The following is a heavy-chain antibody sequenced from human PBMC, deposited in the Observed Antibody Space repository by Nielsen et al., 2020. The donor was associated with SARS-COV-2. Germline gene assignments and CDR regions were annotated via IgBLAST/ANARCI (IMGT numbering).Heavy chain of an antibody. D-gene: IGHD6-13*01. CDR3: ARCEIAAAAIWFDP. V-gene: IGHV5-10-1*01. J-gene: IGHJ5*02. CDR2: IDPSDSYT. CDR1: GYSFPTYW. Sequence: GESLKISCKGSGYSFPTYWISWVRQMPGKGLEWMGRIDPSDSYTNYSPSFQGHVTISADKSISTAYLQWSSLKASDTAMYYCARCEIAAAAIWFDPWGQGTLVTVSS.